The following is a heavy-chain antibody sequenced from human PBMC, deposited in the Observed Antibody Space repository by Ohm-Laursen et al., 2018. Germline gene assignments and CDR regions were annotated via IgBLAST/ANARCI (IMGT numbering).Heavy chain of an antibody. CDR2: IYTSGST. V-gene: IGHV4-4*07. D-gene: IGHD6-25*01. CDR3: ARDVRYSSEVDWFDP. CDR1: GGSISSYY. J-gene: IGHJ5*02. Sequence: SQTLSLTCPVSGGSISSYYWSWIRQPPGKGLEWIGRIYTSGSTNYNPSLKSRVTMSVDTSKNQFSLKLSSVTAADTAVYYCARDVRYSSEVDWFDPWGQGTLVTVSS.